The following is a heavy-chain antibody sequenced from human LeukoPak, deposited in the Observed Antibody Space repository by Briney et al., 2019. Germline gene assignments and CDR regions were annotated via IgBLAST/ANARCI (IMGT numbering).Heavy chain of an antibody. Sequence: PGGSLRLSCTASGFTFSSYFMSWVRQAPGKGLEWVANINEYGSDKYYVDSVKGRFTISRDNAKNSLYLQMNSLRGEDTAVYFCARVEMRAFDYWGQGALVTVSS. CDR1: GFTFSSYF. CDR3: ARVEMRAFDY. CDR2: INEYGSDK. V-gene: IGHV3-7*01. D-gene: IGHD5-24*01. J-gene: IGHJ4*02.